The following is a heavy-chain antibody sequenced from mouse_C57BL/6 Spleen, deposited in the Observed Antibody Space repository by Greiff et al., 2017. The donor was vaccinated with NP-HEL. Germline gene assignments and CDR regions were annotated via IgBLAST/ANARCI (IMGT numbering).Heavy chain of an antibody. D-gene: IGHD1-1*01. J-gene: IGHJ1*03. CDR2: IYPRDGST. CDR3: ARTYYYGSSYGYFDV. V-gene: IGHV1-78*01. CDR1: GYTFTDHT. Sequence: VKLQESDAELVKPGASVKISCKVSGYTFTDHTIHWMKQRPEQGLEWIGYIYPRDGSTKYNEKFKGKATLTADKSSSTAYMQLNSLTSEDSAVYFCARTYYYGSSYGYFDVWGTGTTVTVSS.